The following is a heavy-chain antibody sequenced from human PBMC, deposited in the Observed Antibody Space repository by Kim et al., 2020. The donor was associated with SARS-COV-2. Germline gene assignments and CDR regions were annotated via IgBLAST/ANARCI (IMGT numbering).Heavy chain of an antibody. D-gene: IGHD6-19*01. CDR2: INHSGST. Sequence: SETLSLTCAVYGGSFSGYYWSWIRQPPGKGLEWIGEINHSGSTNYNPSLKSRVTISVDTSKNQFSLKLSSVTAADTAVYYCARGPRSSGWGNWFDPWGQGTLVTVSS. V-gene: IGHV4-34*01. J-gene: IGHJ5*02. CDR1: GGSFSGYY. CDR3: ARGPRSSGWGNWFDP.